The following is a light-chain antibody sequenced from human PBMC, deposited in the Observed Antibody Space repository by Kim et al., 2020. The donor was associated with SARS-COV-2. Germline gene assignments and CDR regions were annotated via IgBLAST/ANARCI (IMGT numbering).Light chain of an antibody. Sequence: SVTIDCTGTSSDVGAYKSVSWYQQPPGTAPKLIIYEVTNRPSGVPDRFAASKSGNTASLTISGLQAEDEADYYCSSYINTHTLFVFGTGTKVTVL. CDR1: SSDVGAYKS. J-gene: IGLJ1*01. CDR3: SSYINTHTLFV. CDR2: EVT. V-gene: IGLV2-18*02.